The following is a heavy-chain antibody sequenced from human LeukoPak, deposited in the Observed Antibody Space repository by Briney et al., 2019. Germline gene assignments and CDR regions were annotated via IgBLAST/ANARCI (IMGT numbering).Heavy chain of an antibody. J-gene: IGHJ4*02. CDR3: ARGGGYGKRYFDY. D-gene: IGHD5-12*01. Sequence: PGGSLRLSCAASGFTFSSYWMHWVRQAPWKGLDWVSYISSSDSTIYYADSVKGRFTISRDNAKDSLYLQMNSLRAEDTAVYYCARGGGYGKRYFDYWGQGTLVTVSS. CDR1: GFTFSSYW. CDR2: ISSSDSTI. V-gene: IGHV3-48*04.